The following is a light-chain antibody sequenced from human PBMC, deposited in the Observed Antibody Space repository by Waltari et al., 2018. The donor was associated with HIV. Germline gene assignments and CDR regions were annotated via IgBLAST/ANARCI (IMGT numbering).Light chain of an antibody. CDR2: EAL. Sequence: QSALTQPPSASGSPGQSVTISCTGTSSDIGDYDYVSWYQHQPGEAPKRLIYEALNRPSGVPHRFAGSKSGNTASLTVSGLQAEDEADYYCSSYGGNSNVIFGGGTKLTVL. J-gene: IGLJ2*01. CDR3: SSYGGNSNVI. V-gene: IGLV2-8*01. CDR1: SSDIGDYDY.